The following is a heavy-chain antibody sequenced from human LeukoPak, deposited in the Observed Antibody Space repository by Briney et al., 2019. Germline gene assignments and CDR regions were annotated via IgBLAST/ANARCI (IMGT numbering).Heavy chain of an antibody. CDR1: GHTFTSYY. CDR3: ARDQGPYYYDSSGSGFDP. J-gene: IGHJ5*02. D-gene: IGHD3-22*01. V-gene: IGHV1-46*01. CDR2: IRPSGST. Sequence: GASLKLSCKASGHTFTSYYIHWVRQAPGQGLEYMGIIRPSGSTAYPQKFQGRVTMTRDTATSAVYMELRSLRSDDTAVYYCARDQGPYYYDSSGSGFDPWGQGTLVTVSS.